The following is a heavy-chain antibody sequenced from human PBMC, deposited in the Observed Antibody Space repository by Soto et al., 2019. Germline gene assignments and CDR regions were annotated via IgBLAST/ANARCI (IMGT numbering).Heavy chain of an antibody. Sequence: SETLSLTCVVSGGSFSTYYYNWIRQSPGKGLEWIGEINHSGSNNYSPSLKSRVTMSLDTSKNQFSLKLTSVTAADTAVYYCARGGSNDWQVAFDIWGQGTMVTV. J-gene: IGHJ3*02. V-gene: IGHV4-34*01. CDR1: GGSFSTYY. D-gene: IGHD3-9*01. CDR2: INHSGSN. CDR3: ARGGSNDWQVAFDI.